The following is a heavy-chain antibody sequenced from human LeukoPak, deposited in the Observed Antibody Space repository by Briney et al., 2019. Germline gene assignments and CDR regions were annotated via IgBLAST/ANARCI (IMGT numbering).Heavy chain of an antibody. CDR3: ARDGYSSSSTFDY. J-gene: IGHJ4*02. CDR2: INPNSGGT. Sequence: ASVKVSCTASGYTFTGYYMHWVRQAPGQGLEWMGWINPNSGGTNYAQKFQGRVTMTRDTSISTAYMELSRLRSDDTAVYYCARDGYSSSSTFDYWGQGTLVTVSS. V-gene: IGHV1-2*02. D-gene: IGHD6-6*01. CDR1: GYTFTGYY.